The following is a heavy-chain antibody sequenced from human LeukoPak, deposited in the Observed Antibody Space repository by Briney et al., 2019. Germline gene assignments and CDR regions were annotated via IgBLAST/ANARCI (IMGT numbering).Heavy chain of an antibody. CDR1: GGSISSGGYY. Sequence: SETLSLTCTVSGGSISSGGYYWSWIRQHPGKGLEWIGYIYYSGGTYYNPSLKSRVTISVDTSKNQFSLKLSSVTAADTAVYYCARCMVRDRNNWFDPWGQGTLVTVSS. D-gene: IGHD3-10*01. CDR2: IYYSGGT. CDR3: ARCMVRDRNNWFDP. V-gene: IGHV4-31*03. J-gene: IGHJ5*02.